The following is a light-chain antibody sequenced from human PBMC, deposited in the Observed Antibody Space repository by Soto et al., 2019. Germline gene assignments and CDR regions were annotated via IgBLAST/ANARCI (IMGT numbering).Light chain of an antibody. V-gene: IGLV2-14*01. CDR1: SSDVGGYNY. CDR3: TSYTTSGTPF. Sequence: QTVLTQPASVSGSPGQSITISCTGSSSDVGGYNYVSWYQQHPGKAPKFMIFEVSNRPSGVSNRFSGSKSGNTASLTISGLQAEDEADYYCTSYTTSGTPFFGTGTKPTVL. J-gene: IGLJ1*01. CDR2: EVS.